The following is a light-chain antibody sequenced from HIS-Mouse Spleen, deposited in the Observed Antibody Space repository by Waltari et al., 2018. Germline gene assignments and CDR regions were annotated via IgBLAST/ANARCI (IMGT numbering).Light chain of an antibody. CDR3: CSYAGSYTYV. V-gene: IGLV2-11*01. Sequence: QSALTQPRSVSGSPGQSVTISCTGTSSDVGGYNYVSWYQKHPGKAPKLVCYDVSKRPSGVPDRFSGSKSGNTASLTISGLQAEDEADYYCCSYAGSYTYVFGTGTKVTVL. CDR1: SSDVGGYNY. J-gene: IGLJ1*01. CDR2: DVS.